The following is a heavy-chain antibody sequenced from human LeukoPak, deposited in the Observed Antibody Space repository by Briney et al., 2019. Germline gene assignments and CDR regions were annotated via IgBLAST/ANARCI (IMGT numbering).Heavy chain of an antibody. CDR1: GFKFNKYW. D-gene: IGHD6-13*01. J-gene: IGHJ4*02. CDR3: ARVYMSGTSFDS. CDR2: INIDDTSI. Sequence: GGSLRLSCAASGFKFNKYWMHWVRHAPGKGLVWVSRINIDDTSISYADSVKGRFTISRDNAKNTLYLQMNSLRAEDTALYCCARVYMSGTSFDSWGQGTLVTVSS. V-gene: IGHV3-74*01.